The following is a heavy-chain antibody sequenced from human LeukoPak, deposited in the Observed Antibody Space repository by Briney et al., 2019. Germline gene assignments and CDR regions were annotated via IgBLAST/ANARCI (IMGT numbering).Heavy chain of an antibody. D-gene: IGHD6-19*01. CDR3: ARDLPMAVAGIARYNWFDP. J-gene: IGHJ5*02. V-gene: IGHV4-4*07. CDR1: GGSISSYY. CDR2: IYTSGST. Sequence: SETLSLTCTVSGGSISSYYWSWIRQPAGKGLEWNGRIYTSGSTNYNPSLKSRVTMSVDTSKNQFSLKLSSVTAADTAVYYCARDLPMAVAGIARYNWFDPWGQGTLVTVSS.